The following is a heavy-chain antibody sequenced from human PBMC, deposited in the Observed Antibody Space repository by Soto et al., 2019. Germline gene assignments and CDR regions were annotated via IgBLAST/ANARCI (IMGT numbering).Heavy chain of an antibody. CDR3: ARSPFLECN. CDR2: ISSSGSTI. Sequence: EVQLAESGGGLVQPGGSLRLSCAVSGFPFSSYEMNWVRQAPGKGLEWISYISSSGSTIYYADSVKGRFIISRDNARNSLYLQMNSLRAEDTAVYYCARSPFLECNWAQGTLVTVSS. CDR1: GFPFSSYE. D-gene: IGHD3-3*02. J-gene: IGHJ4*02. V-gene: IGHV3-48*03.